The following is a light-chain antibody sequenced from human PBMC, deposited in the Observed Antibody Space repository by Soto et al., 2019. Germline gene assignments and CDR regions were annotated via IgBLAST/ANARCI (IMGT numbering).Light chain of an antibody. V-gene: IGLV2-23*01. CDR3: CSYVGATTYV. Sequence: QSALTQPASVSGSPGQSITISCTGSVNDVGSFGPVSWYQQHPGQVPKLIIYEGSGRPSGVSSRFSGSKSGNTASLTISGLQAEDEADYYCCSYVGATTYVFGTGTKLTVL. J-gene: IGLJ1*01. CDR2: EGS. CDR1: VNDVGSFGP.